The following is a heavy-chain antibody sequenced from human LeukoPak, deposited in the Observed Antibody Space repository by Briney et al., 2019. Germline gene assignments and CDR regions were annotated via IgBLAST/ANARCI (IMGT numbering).Heavy chain of an antibody. CDR3: ARDFSAYYFDY. CDR2: ISYDGSNK. CDR1: GFTFSSYA. D-gene: IGHD3-3*01. V-gene: IGHV3-30-3*01. J-gene: IGHJ4*02. Sequence: GGSLRLSCAASGFTFSSYAMHWVRQAPGKGLGWVAVISYDGSNKYYADSVKGRFTISRDNSKNTLYLQMNSLRAEDTAVYYCARDFSAYYFDYWGQGTLVTVSS.